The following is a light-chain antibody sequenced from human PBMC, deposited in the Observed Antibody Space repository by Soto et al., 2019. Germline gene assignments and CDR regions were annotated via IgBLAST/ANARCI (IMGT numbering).Light chain of an antibody. Sequence: QSVLTQPPSVSGAPGQRVTISCTGNNSNLGAGYDVHWYQQLPGTAPKLLIYSNNQRPSGVPDRFSGSKSGTSASLAISGLQSEDEADYYCAAWDDSLNGQVFGGGTKLTVL. CDR3: AAWDDSLNGQV. CDR2: SNN. CDR1: NSNLGAGYD. V-gene: IGLV1-44*01. J-gene: IGLJ3*02.